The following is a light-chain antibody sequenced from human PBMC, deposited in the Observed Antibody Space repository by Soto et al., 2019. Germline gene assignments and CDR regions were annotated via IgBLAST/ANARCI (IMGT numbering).Light chain of an antibody. J-gene: IGKJ5*01. Sequence: AIQLTQSPSSLSASVGDRVTITCRASQGISSALAWYQQKPGKAPKLLIYDASSLESGVPSRFSGSGSGTDFTLTISSLQPEDFATYYCQQYGSSPPITFGQGTRLEI. V-gene: IGKV1-13*02. CDR3: QQYGSSPPIT. CDR1: QGISSA. CDR2: DAS.